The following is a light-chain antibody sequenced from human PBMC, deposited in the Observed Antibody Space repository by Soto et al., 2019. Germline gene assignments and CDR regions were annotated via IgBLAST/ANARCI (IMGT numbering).Light chain of an antibody. CDR3: QQYNNWPPFT. CDR2: GAS. V-gene: IGKV3-15*01. J-gene: IGKJ2*01. CDR1: QSVSST. Sequence: EIVMTQSPAPPSVSPGEIATLSCRASQSVSSTLAWYQQKPGQAPRLLIYGASTRATGIPARFSGSGSGTEFTLTISSLQSEDFAVYYCQQYNNWPPFTFGQGTKLESK.